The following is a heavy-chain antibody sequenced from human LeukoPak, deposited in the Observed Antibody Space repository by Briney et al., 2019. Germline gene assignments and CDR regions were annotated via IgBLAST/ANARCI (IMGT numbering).Heavy chain of an antibody. V-gene: IGHV1-46*02. Sequence: ASVKVSCKASGYTFNNYTIIWVRQAPGQGLEWMGIINPSGGSTSYAQKFQGRVTMTRDTSTSTVYMELSSLRSADTAVYYCARGGSDSSGWLFQHWGQGTLVTVSS. CDR1: GYTFNNYT. CDR2: INPSGGST. CDR3: ARGGSDSSGWLFQH. D-gene: IGHD6-19*01. J-gene: IGHJ1*01.